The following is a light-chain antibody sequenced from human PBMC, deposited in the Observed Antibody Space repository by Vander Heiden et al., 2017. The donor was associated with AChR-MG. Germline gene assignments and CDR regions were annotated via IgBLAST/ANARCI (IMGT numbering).Light chain of an antibody. CDR3: SSYTSSSTPYV. CDR1: SSDVGGYNS. Sequence: QSALTQPASVSGSPGQSIAISCPGTSSDVGGYNSVSWYQQHPGNAPNLMIYDVSNRPSGVANRFAGSKSGNTASLTISGLQAEDEADYYCSSYTSSSTPYVFGTGTKVTVL. V-gene: IGLV2-14*01. J-gene: IGLJ1*01. CDR2: DVS.